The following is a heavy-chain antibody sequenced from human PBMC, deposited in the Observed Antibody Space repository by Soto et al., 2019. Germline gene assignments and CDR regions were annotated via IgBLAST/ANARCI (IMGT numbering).Heavy chain of an antibody. CDR1: GFTFSSYA. J-gene: IGHJ4*02. V-gene: IGHV3-23*01. CDR3: STRWGSTSCFDY. Sequence: GGSLRLSCAASGFTFSSYAMSWVRQAPGKGLEWVSAISGSGGSTYYADSVKGRFTISRDNSKNTLYLQMNSLRAEDTAVYYCSTRWGSTSCFDYWGQGTLVTVSS. CDR2: ISGSGGST. D-gene: IGHD2-2*01.